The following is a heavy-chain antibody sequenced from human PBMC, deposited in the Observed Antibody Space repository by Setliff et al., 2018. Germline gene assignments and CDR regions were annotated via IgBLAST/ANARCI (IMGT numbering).Heavy chain of an antibody. Sequence: ASVKVSCKASGYTFTSYYMHWVRQAPGQGFEWMGIINPSGGSTSYAQKFQGRVTITTDESTSTAYMELSSLRSEDTAVYYCAIVVPALTYYYYGMDVWGQGTTVTVSS. J-gene: IGHJ6*02. CDR2: INPSGGST. V-gene: IGHV1-46*01. D-gene: IGHD2-2*01. CDR3: AIVVPALTYYYYGMDV. CDR1: GYTFTSYY.